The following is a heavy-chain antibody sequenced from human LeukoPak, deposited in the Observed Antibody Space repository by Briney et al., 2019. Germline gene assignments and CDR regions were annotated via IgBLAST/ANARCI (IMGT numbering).Heavy chain of an antibody. CDR3: ARRTYYYGSGSYSVWFDP. Sequence: SETLSLTCTVSGGSISSSSYYWGWIRQPPGKGLEWIGSIYYSGSTYYNPSLKSRVTISVDTSKNQFSLKLSSVTAADTAVYYCARRTYYYGSGSYSVWFDPWGQGTLVTVSS. CDR1: GGSISSSSYY. J-gene: IGHJ5*02. V-gene: IGHV4-39*01. CDR2: IYYSGST. D-gene: IGHD3-10*01.